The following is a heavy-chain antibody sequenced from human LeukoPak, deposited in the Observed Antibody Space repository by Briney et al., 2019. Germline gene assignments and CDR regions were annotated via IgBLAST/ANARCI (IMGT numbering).Heavy chain of an antibody. Sequence: GGSLRLSCAASGFTFSSYSMNWVRQAPGKGLEWVSHITASGTAMFYADSVKGRSTISRDNAKNSLYLQMNSLRDEDTAVYYCARDHVYYDSSGYYRSFDYWGQGTLVTVSS. V-gene: IGHV3-48*02. CDR1: GFTFSSYS. CDR2: ITASGTAM. J-gene: IGHJ4*02. D-gene: IGHD3-22*01. CDR3: ARDHVYYDSSGYYRSFDY.